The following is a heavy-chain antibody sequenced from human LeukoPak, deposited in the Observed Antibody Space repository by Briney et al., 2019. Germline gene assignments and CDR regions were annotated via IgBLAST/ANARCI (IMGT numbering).Heavy chain of an antibody. V-gene: IGHV1-69*05. CDR2: IIPIFGTA. CDR1: GGTFSSYA. CDR3: AGGGHYDSSGYHLSEYFQH. Sequence: ASVKVSCKASGGTFSSYAISWVRQAPGQGLEWMGGIIPIFGTANYDQKFQGRVTITTDESTSTAYMELSSLRSEDTAVYYCAGGGHYDSSGYHLSEYFQHWGQGTLVTVSS. J-gene: IGHJ1*01. D-gene: IGHD3-22*01.